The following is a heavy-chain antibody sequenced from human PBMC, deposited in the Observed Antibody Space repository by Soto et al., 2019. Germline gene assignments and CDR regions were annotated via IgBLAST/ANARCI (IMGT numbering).Heavy chain of an antibody. CDR1: GFTFSDYY. CDR3: ARHWYYEGSVPGYGMDV. J-gene: IGHJ6*02. D-gene: IGHD3-16*01. CDR2: IRNGGSFI. V-gene: IGHV3-11*01. Sequence: PGGSLRLSCAASGFTFSDYYMSWIRQAPGKGLEYISYIRNGGSFIYYSDSVKGRFTISRDTAKTSLYLQMNSLRAEDTALYYYARHWYYEGSVPGYGMDVWGQGTTVTVSS.